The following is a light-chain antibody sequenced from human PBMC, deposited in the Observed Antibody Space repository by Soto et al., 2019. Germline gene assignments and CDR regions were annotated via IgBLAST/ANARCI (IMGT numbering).Light chain of an antibody. J-gene: IGKJ4*01. CDR2: GAS. Sequence: IQLTQSPSSLSASVGDRVTITCRASQGISSYLAWYQQKPGKAPRLVIYGASSLQSGVPSRFSGSGSGTVFTLTISSLHPEDFATYFCQQTSSTPQTFGGGTKVDIK. CDR1: QGISSY. V-gene: IGKV1-39*01. CDR3: QQTSSTPQT.